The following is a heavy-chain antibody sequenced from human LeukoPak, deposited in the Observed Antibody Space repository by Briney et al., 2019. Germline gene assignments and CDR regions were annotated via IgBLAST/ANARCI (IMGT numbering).Heavy chain of an antibody. V-gene: IGHV4-39*01. CDR2: IYYSGST. D-gene: IGHD3-3*01. J-gene: IGHJ4*02. Sequence: SETLSLTCTVSGGSISGSSYYWGWIRQPPGKGLEWIGSIYYSGSTYYNPSLKSRVTISVDTSKNQFSLKLSSVTAADTAVYYCARGGPNDFWSDTYSFVDYWGQGTLVTVSS. CDR3: ARGGPNDFWSDTYSFVDY. CDR1: GGSISGSSYY.